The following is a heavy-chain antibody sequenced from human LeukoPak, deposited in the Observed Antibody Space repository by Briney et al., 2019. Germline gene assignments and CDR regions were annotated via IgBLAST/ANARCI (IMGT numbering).Heavy chain of an antibody. CDR3: ARDSYLRYFDWLGDAFDI. Sequence: ASVKVSCKASGGTFSSYAISWVRQAPGQGLEWMGGIIPIFGTANYAQKFQGRVTITADESTSTAYMELSSLRSEDTAVYYCARDSYLRYFDWLGDAFDIWGQGTMVTVSS. CDR2: IIPIFGTA. V-gene: IGHV1-69*13. CDR1: GGTFSSYA. J-gene: IGHJ3*02. D-gene: IGHD3-9*01.